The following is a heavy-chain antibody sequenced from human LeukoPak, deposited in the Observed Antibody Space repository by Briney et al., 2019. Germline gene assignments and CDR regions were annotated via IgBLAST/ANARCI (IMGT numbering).Heavy chain of an antibody. CDR1: GFTFNNYA. CDR3: AKVSGGGLYYDGMNV. J-gene: IGHJ6*02. D-gene: IGHD1-14*01. V-gene: IGHV3-23*01. CDR2: ISGSGGTT. Sequence: GGSLRLSCAASGFTFNNYAMNWVRQAPGKGLEWVSVISGSGGTTYYADSVKGRFTISRDSSKNTLYLQMNSLRAEDTAVYYCAKVSGGGLYYDGMNVWGQGTTVTVSS.